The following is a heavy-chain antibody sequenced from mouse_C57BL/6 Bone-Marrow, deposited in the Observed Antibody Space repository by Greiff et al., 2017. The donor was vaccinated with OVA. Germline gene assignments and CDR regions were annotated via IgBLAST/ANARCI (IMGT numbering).Heavy chain of an antibody. D-gene: IGHD2-3*01. V-gene: IGHV14-4*01. Sequence: EVKVVESGAELVRPGASVKLSCTASGFNIKDDYMHWVKQRPEQGLEWIGWIDPENGDTEYASKFQGKATITADTSSNTAYLQLSSLTSEDTAVYYCTYDGYYEDYFDYWGQGTTLTVSS. CDR3: TYDGYYEDYFDY. J-gene: IGHJ2*01. CDR1: GFNIKDDY. CDR2: IDPENGDT.